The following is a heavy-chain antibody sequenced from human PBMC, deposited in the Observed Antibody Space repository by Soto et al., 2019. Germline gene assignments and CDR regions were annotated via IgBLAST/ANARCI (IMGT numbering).Heavy chain of an antibody. CDR1: GGSISSGGYS. Sequence: SETLSLTCAVSGGSISSGGYSWSWIRQPPGKGLEWIGYIYHSGSTYYNPSLKSRVTISVDRSKNQFSLKLSSVTAADTAVYYCARENYGSGSFPDYWGQGTLVTVSS. CDR3: ARENYGSGSFPDY. V-gene: IGHV4-30-2*01. D-gene: IGHD3-10*01. CDR2: IYHSGST. J-gene: IGHJ4*02.